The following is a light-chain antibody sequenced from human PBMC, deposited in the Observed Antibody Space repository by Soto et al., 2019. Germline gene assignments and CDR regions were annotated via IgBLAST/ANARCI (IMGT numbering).Light chain of an antibody. J-gene: IGKJ1*01. CDR2: DAS. CDR1: QSVSSN. Sequence: EIVLTQSPGTLSVSPGERATLSCRASQSVSSNLAWYQQKPGQAPRLLIYDASNRATGIPARFSGSGSGTEFTLTIDSLQSEDFAVYYCLHYKDWPRWTFGQGTKVDIK. V-gene: IGKV3D-15*01. CDR3: LHYKDWPRWT.